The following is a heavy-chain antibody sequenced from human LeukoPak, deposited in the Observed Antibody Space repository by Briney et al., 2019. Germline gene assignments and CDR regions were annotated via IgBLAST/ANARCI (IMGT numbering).Heavy chain of an antibody. V-gene: IGHV3-23*01. J-gene: IGHJ4*02. Sequence: GGCLRLSCAASGFTFSSYAMSWVRQAPGKGLEWVLAISGSGGSTYYADSVKGRFTISRDNSKNTLYLQMNSLRAEDTAVYYCARSVPGGPYYYDSSGYPYWGQGTLVTVSS. D-gene: IGHD3-22*01. CDR2: ISGSGGST. CDR3: ARSVPGGPYYYDSSGYPY. CDR1: GFTFSSYA.